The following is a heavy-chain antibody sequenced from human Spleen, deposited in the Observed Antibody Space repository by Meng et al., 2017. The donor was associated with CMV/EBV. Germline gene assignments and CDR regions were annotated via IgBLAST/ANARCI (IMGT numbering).Heavy chain of an antibody. V-gene: IGHV1-69*10. CDR3: ARRGSSSSWFQVDY. CDR2: IIPILGIA. Sequence: SVKVSCKASGGTFSSYAISWVRQAPGQGLEWMGGIIPILGIANYAQKFQGRVTITADKSTSTAYMELRSLRSDDTAVYYCARRGSSSSWFQVDYWGQGTLVTVSS. D-gene: IGHD6-13*01. CDR1: GGTFSSYA. J-gene: IGHJ4*02.